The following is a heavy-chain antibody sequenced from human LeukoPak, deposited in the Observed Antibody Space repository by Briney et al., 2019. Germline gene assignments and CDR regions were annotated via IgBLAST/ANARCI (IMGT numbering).Heavy chain of an antibody. D-gene: IGHD3-10*01. CDR1: GGSISSSH. J-gene: IGHJ5*02. V-gene: IGHV4-4*09. CDR3: TRGSTGQFDP. CDR2: IHTNGNS. Sequence: SETLSLTCTVSGGSISSSHWSWIRQSPGKGLEWIAYIHTNGNSNYNPSLKSQVTISIDTSKSHLSLKLRSVTAADTAIYYCTRGSTGQFDPWGQGTLVTVSS.